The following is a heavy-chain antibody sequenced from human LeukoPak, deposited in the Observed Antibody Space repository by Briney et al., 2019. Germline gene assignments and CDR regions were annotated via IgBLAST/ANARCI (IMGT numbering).Heavy chain of an antibody. V-gene: IGHV4-61*02. CDR2: IYTSGST. D-gene: IGHD1-26*01. Sequence: PSETLSLTCTVSGGSISSGSYYWSWIRQPAGKGLEWIGRIYTSGSTNYNPSLKSRVTISVDTSKNQFSLKLSSVTAADTAVYYCARDTSDYSGSYFDCWGQGTLVTVSS. J-gene: IGHJ4*02. CDR3: ARDTSDYSGSYFDC. CDR1: GGSISSGSYY.